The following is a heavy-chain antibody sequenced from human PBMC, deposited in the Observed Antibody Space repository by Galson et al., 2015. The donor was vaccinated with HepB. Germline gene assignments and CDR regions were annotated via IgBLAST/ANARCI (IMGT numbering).Heavy chain of an antibody. Sequence: SLRLSCAASGFTFSSYAMGWVRQAPGKGLEWVSAISGSGGSTYYADSVKGRFTISRDNSKNTLYLQMNSLRAEDTAVYYCAKLEAAAGTWGVDYWGQGTLVTVSS. D-gene: IGHD6-13*01. CDR1: GFTFSSYA. CDR3: AKLEAAAGTWGVDY. J-gene: IGHJ4*02. CDR2: ISGSGGST. V-gene: IGHV3-23*01.